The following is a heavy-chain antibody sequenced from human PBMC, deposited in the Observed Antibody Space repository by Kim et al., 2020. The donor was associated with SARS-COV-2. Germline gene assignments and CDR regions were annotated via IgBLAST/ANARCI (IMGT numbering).Heavy chain of an antibody. V-gene: IGHV4-31*03. Sequence: SETLSLTCTVSGGSISSGGYYWSWIRQHPGKGLEWIGYIYYSGSTYYNPSLKSRVTISVDTSKNQFSLKLSSVTAADTAVYYCATRGTMVRGVMPDYWGQGTLVTVSS. J-gene: IGHJ4*02. CDR2: IYYSGST. D-gene: IGHD3-10*01. CDR1: GGSISSGGYY. CDR3: ATRGTMVRGVMPDY.